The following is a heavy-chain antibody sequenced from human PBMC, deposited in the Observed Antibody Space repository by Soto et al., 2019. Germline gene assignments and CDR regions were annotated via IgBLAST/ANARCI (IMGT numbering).Heavy chain of an antibody. J-gene: IGHJ3*02. D-gene: IGHD2-21*02. CDR3: GRAFLGVTAAWAAFDI. V-gene: IGHV3-66*01. CDR1: GFTVRNSF. CDR2: IRNSGGT. Sequence: DVQLVESGGGLVQPGGSLRLACAASGFTVRNSFMSWVRQAPGKGLEWVSVIRNSGGTAYADSVKGRVTISTDNAKNTLYLQMNALRAEETAVYYCGRAFLGVTAAWAAFDIWGQGTKGNGSP.